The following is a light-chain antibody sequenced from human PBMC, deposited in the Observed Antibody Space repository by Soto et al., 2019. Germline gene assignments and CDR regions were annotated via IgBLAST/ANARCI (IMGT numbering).Light chain of an antibody. CDR1: QSVSSY. J-gene: IGKJ2*01. CDR3: QQRSNWPRYT. Sequence: EIVLTQSPATLSLSPGERATLSCRASQSVSSYLAWYQQKPGQAPRLLIYHASNRATGIPARFSGSGSGTDFTLTISSLEPEDIAVYYCQQRSNWPRYTFGQGTKVEIK. V-gene: IGKV3-11*01. CDR2: HAS.